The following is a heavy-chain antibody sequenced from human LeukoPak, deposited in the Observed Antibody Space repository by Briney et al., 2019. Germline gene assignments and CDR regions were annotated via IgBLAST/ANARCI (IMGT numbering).Heavy chain of an antibody. J-gene: IGHJ4*02. D-gene: IGHD1-26*01. Sequence: SETLSLTCTVSGGSISSGTYYWGWVRQPPGKGLEWIGSIYYSGSTSYNPSLKSRVTISVDTSKNQFSLKLDSVTAADTAVYYCARDASDSGTSYFDYWGQGTLVTVSS. CDR2: IYYSGST. CDR3: ARDASDSGTSYFDY. CDR1: GGSISSGTYY. V-gene: IGHV4-39*01.